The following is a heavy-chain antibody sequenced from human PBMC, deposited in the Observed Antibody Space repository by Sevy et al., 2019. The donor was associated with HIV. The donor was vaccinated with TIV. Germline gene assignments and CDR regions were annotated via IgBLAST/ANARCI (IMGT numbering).Heavy chain of an antibody. V-gene: IGHV3-11*01. CDR3: AREGVAARRYYFDY. CDR2: ISSSGSTI. Sequence: GGSLRLSCAASGFTFSDYYMSRIRQAPGKGLEWVSYISSSGSTIYYADSVKGRFTISRDNAKNSLYLQMNSLRAEDTAVYYCAREGVAARRYYFDYWGQGTQVTVSS. D-gene: IGHD6-6*01. J-gene: IGHJ4*02. CDR1: GFTFSDYY.